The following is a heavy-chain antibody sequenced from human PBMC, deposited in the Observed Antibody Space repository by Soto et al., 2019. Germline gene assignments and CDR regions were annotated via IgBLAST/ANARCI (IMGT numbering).Heavy chain of an antibody. CDR3: ARDPGRFFVYLERGPWFDP. V-gene: IGHV3-33*01. Sequence: QVQLVESGGGVVQPGRSLRLACAGSGFTFSNYGMHWVRQAPGKGLEWVALIWYDGSNRDYTDSVKGRFTISRDNSNKTLHWQMDNLRVEDTAMYYCARDPGRFFVYLERGPWFDPWGQGILVTVSS. J-gene: IGHJ5*02. CDR1: GFTFSNYG. CDR2: IWYDGSNR. D-gene: IGHD1-1*01.